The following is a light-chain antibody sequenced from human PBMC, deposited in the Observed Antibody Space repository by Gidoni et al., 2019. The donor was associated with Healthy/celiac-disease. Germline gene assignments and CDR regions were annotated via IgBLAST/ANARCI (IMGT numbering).Light chain of an antibody. CDR2: AAS. CDR3: QKYNSALRGFT. J-gene: IGKJ3*01. V-gene: IGKV1-27*01. CDR1: QGISNY. Sequence: DIQVTQSPSSLSASVGDRVTITCRASQGISNYLAWYQQKPGKVPKLLIYAASTLQSGVPSRVSGSGSGTDFTLTISSLQPEDVATYYCQKYNSALRGFTFXPXTKVDIK.